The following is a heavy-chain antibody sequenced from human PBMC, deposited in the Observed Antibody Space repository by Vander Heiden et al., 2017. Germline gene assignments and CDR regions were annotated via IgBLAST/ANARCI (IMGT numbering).Heavy chain of an antibody. V-gene: IGHV4-59*01. CDR1: GGSFSSYY. D-gene: IGHD3-10*01. CDR2: IDYSGST. J-gene: IGHJ4*02. Sequence: QVQLQESGPGLVKPSETLSLTCTVSGGSFSSYYWSWTRQHPGKGLEWIGYIDYSGSTNYNPSLKSRVTISIDTSKNQFSLRLSSVTAADTAVYYCARAGGYGSGSEHWGQGTLVTVSS. CDR3: ARAGGYGSGSEH.